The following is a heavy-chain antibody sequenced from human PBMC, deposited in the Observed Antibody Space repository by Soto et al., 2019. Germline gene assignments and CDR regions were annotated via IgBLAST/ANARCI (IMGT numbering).Heavy chain of an antibody. CDR3: AREGGFSGSLSFDY. J-gene: IGHJ4*02. CDR1: GFTFRYQG. CDR2: IWYDGSNK. D-gene: IGHD1-26*01. V-gene: IGHV3-33*01. Sequence: GSPKLPCSAAGFTFRYQGLHLVPQAPGKGLEWVAVIWYDGSNKYYADSVKGRFTISRDNSKNTLYLQMNSLRAEDTAVYYCAREGGFSGSLSFDYWGQGTLVTVSS.